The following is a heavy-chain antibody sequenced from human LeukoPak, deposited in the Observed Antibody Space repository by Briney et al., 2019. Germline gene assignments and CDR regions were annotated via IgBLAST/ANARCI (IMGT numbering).Heavy chain of an antibody. J-gene: IGHJ5*02. V-gene: IGHV1-8*01. CDR1: GYTFTTYD. CDR2: MNPNSGNT. Sequence: ASVKVSCKASGYTFTTYDIHWVRQATGQGLEWMGWMNPNSGNTGYTQKFQGRVTMTRNTSISTAYMEVCSLRSEDTAVYYCARGRGSGHKENWFDPWGQGTLVTVSS. D-gene: IGHD6-19*01. CDR3: ARGRGSGHKENWFDP.